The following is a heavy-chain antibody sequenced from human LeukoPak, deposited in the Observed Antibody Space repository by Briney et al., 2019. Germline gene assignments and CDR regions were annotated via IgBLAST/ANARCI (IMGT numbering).Heavy chain of an antibody. J-gene: IGHJ5*02. V-gene: IGHV3-9*01. Sequence: GGSLRLSCAASGFTFDDYAMHWVRQAPGKGLEWVSGISWNSGSIGYADSVKGRFTISRDNAKNSLYLQMNSLRAEDTAVYYCARGRAVVAASDSWFDPWGQGTLVTVSS. CDR1: GFTFDDYA. CDR2: ISWNSGSI. CDR3: ARGRAVVAASDSWFDP. D-gene: IGHD2-15*01.